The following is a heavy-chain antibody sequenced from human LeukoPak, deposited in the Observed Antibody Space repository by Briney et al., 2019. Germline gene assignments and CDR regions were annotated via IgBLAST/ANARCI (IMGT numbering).Heavy chain of an antibody. D-gene: IGHD3-16*02. CDR1: GGSFSGYY. J-gene: IGHJ4*02. V-gene: IGHV4-34*01. Sequence: SETLSLTCAVYGGSFSGYYWSWIRQPPGKGLEWIWEINHSGSTNYNPSLKSRVTISVDTSKNQFSLKLSSVTAADTAVYYCARGGGVWGSYRLFDYWGQGTLVTVSS. CDR2: INHSGST. CDR3: ARGGGVWGSYRLFDY.